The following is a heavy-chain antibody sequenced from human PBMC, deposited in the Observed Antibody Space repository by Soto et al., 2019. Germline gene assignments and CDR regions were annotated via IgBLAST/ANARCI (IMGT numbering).Heavy chain of an antibody. CDR2: VFDSGST. CDR3: AKQGSLQQSFVY. CDR1: GGSMSGYH. V-gene: IGHV4-59*08. J-gene: IGHJ4*02. D-gene: IGHD3-10*01. Sequence: SETLSLTCTVSGGSMSGYHWTWIRQSPGKELEFIGSVFDSGSTKSNPSLRSRVAISIDASKSQFSLTLSSVTAAGTAVYYCAKQGSLQQSFVYWGLGNRVTVSS.